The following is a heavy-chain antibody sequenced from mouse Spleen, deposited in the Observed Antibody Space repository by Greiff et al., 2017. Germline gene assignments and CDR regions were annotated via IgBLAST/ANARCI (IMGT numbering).Heavy chain of an antibody. CDR2: IWGGGST. D-gene: IGHD2-12*01. J-gene: IGHJ3*01. Sequence: QVQLKESGPGLVAPSQSLSITCTVSGFSLTSYGVDWVRQSPGKGLAWLGVIWGGGSTNYNSALKSRLSISKDNSKSQVFLKMNSLQTDDTAMYYCARDYDGGPWFAYWGQGTLVTVSA. V-gene: IGHV2-6*01. CDR1: GFSLTSYG. CDR3: ARDYDGGPWFAY.